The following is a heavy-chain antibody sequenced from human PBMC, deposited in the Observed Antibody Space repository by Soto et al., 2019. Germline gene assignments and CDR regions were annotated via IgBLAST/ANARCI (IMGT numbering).Heavy chain of an antibody. V-gene: IGHV1-69*12. J-gene: IGHJ5*02. CDR1: GGTFGNSA. D-gene: IGHD3-3*01. CDR3: ARDGDPESAFWSGPLGGGRFDP. CDR2: IVPMFGTA. Sequence: QVQLVQSGAEVKKPGSSVNVSCKTSGGTFGNSAVAWVRQAPGQGLEWMGGIVPMFGTANYAQKVQGRLTITADDSTSTAYMELRSLRSDDTAVYYCARDGDPESAFWSGPLGGGRFDPWGQGTLVTVSS.